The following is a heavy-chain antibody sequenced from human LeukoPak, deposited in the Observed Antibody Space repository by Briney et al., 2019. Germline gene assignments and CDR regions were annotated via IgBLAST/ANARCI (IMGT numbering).Heavy chain of an antibody. CDR1: GGTFTSYA. CDR2: IIPIFGTA. J-gene: IGHJ4*02. Sequence: SVKVSCKASGGTFTSYAISWVRQAPGQGLEWMGGIIPIFGTANYAQKFQGRVTITADKSTSTAYMELSSLRSEDTAVYYCAINGQWLVSHYFDYWGQGTLVTVSS. D-gene: IGHD6-19*01. CDR3: AINGQWLVSHYFDY. V-gene: IGHV1-69*06.